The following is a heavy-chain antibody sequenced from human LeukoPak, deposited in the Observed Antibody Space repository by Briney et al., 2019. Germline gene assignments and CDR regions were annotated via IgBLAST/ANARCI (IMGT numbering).Heavy chain of an antibody. CDR2: INSDGSST. CDR1: GFTFSSYW. V-gene: IGHV3-74*01. CDR3: AREGWDTSGYYYCDF. Sequence: GGSLRLSCAASGFTFSSYWMHWVRQAPGKGLVWVSRINSDGSSTSYADSVKGRFTISRDNAKNTLYLQMNSLRAEDTAVYFCAREGWDTSGYYYCDFWGQGTLVTVSS. D-gene: IGHD3-22*01. J-gene: IGHJ4*02.